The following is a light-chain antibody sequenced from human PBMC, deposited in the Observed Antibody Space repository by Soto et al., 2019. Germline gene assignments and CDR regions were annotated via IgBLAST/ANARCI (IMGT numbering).Light chain of an antibody. Sequence: EIVLTQSPATLSVSPGERVTLSCRASQSVRSNLAWYQEKPGQAPRLLMFGESTRATGIPARFSGSGSGTEFTLTISSLQSEDFAIYYCQQYNKRPPWTFGQGTKVDIK. J-gene: IGKJ1*01. CDR2: GES. CDR1: QSVRSN. CDR3: QQYNKRPPWT. V-gene: IGKV3D-15*01.